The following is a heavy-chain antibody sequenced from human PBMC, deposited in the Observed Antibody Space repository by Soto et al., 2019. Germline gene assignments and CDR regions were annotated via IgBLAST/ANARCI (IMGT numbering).Heavy chain of an antibody. J-gene: IGHJ2*01. CDR3: ARESHDILTGPPWVWYFDL. CDR2: INDRGSI. D-gene: IGHD3-9*01. Sequence: QVQLQQWGAGPLRPLETLSLTCGVSGGSFSGYYWAWIRQSPGKGLEWIGEINDRGSINYNPSLKNRVSISVDTSKNNYSLNLRSVTAADTAVYYCARESHDILTGPPWVWYFDLWGRGTLVTVSS. V-gene: IGHV4-34*01. CDR1: GGSFSGYY.